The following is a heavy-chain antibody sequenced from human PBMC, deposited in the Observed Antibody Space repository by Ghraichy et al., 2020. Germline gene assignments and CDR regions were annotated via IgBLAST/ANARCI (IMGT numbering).Heavy chain of an antibody. CDR1: GFTIRSYS. D-gene: IGHD1-1*01. V-gene: IGHV3-23*01. CDR2: ISYRGGET. CDR3: AIVYKTDLDY. Sequence: GESLNISCAGSGFTIRSYSMSWVRQAPGKGLEWVSAISYRGGETFYADSVKGRFTISRDTSKNTLSLQMDSLRADDTAVYFCAIVYKTDLDYWGQGTLVTVSS. J-gene: IGHJ4*02.